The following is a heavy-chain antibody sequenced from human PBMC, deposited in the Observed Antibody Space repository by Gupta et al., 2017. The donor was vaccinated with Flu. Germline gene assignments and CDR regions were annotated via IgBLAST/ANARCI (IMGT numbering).Heavy chain of an antibody. CDR1: GFTFSSYS. CDR2: ISSSSSYI. CDR3: ARVDCSGGSCYPNGYYYYGMDV. V-gene: IGHV3-21*01. J-gene: IGHJ6*02. D-gene: IGHD2-15*01. Sequence: EVQLVESGGGLVKPGGSLRLSCAASGFTFSSYSMNWVRQAPGKGLEWVSSISSSSSYIYYAESVKGRFTISRDNAKNSLYLQMNSLRAEDTAVYYCARVDCSGGSCYPNGYYYYGMDVWGQGTTVTVSS.